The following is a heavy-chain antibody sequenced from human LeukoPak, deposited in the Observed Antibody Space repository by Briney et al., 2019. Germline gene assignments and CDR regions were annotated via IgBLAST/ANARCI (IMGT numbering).Heavy chain of an antibody. D-gene: IGHD3-9*01. CDR1: GYSFTSYW. J-gene: IGHJ4*02. V-gene: IGHV5-51*01. CDR2: IYPGDSDT. Sequence: GESLKISCKGSGYSFTSYWIGWVRQMPGKGLEWMGIIYPGDSDTRYSPSFQGQVTISADKSISTAYLQWSSLKASDTAMYYCARTSYYDILTGYRPLDYWGQGTLVTVSS. CDR3: ARTSYYDILTGYRPLDY.